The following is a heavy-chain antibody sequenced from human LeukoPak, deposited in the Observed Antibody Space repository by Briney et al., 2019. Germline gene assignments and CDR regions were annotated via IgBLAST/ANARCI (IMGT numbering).Heavy chain of an antibody. Sequence: GGSLRLSCAASGFTFSSYAMSWVRQAPGKGLEWVSAISGGGGSTYYADSVKGRFTISGDNSKNTLYLQMNSLRAEDTAVYDGAKAHIYYDSSGYRNQPFDYWGQGTLVTVSS. D-gene: IGHD3-22*01. CDR3: AKAHIYYDSSGYRNQPFDY. CDR2: ISGGGGST. CDR1: GFTFSSYA. J-gene: IGHJ4*02. V-gene: IGHV3-23*01.